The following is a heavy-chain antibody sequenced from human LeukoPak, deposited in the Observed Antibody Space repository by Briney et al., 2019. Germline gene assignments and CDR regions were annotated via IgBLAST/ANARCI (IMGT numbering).Heavy chain of an antibody. V-gene: IGHV5-51*01. CDR2: IYPGDSDT. CDR3: ARLISGYDSSGYTTFDY. Sequence: GESLKISCKGSGYSFTSYWIGWVRQMPGKGLEWMGIIYPGDSDTRYSPSFQGQVTISADKSISTAYLQWSSLKASDTAMYYCARLISGYDSSGYTTFDYWGQGTLVTVSS. D-gene: IGHD3-22*01. CDR1: GYSFTSYW. J-gene: IGHJ4*02.